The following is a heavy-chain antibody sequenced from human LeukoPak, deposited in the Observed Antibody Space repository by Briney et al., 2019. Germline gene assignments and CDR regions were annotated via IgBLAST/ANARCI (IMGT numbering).Heavy chain of an antibody. CDR3: ATTPVPAANNREVDY. V-gene: IGHV5-51*01. CDR1: GYRFTTYW. CDR2: IYPGDSDT. D-gene: IGHD2-2*01. J-gene: IGHJ4*02. Sequence: GESLKISCKGSGYRFTTYWIGWVRQMPGKGLEWMGIIYPGDSDTRYSPSFQGQVTISADKSISTAYLQWSSLKASDTAMYYCATTPVPAANNREVDYWGQGTLVTVSP.